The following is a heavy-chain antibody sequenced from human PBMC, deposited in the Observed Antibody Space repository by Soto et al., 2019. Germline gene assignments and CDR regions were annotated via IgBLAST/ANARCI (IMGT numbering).Heavy chain of an antibody. CDR3: ARGRSLILPYLFDY. D-gene: IGHD3-3*02. J-gene: IGHJ4*02. Sequence: SETPFPTCPVSGCSLSSYYWSLVRPPPGRGLECIGYIYSSGTTTYTPSLKSRVTISVDTSKNQFSLKLSSVPAGDTAFYYWARGRSLILPYLFDYWGQGTLVTVSS. CDR2: IYSSGTT. CDR1: GCSLSSYY. V-gene: IGHV4-59*01.